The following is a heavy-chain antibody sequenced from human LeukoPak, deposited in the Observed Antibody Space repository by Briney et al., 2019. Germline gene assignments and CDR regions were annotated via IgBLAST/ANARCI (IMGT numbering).Heavy chain of an antibody. CDR3: ARGRSNYYGMDV. Sequence: PSETLSLTCTVSGGSVSSSYYWSWIRQPPGKGLEWIGHMSYSGSSNYSPSLKSRVTISVDTSKNLFSLKVSSVTAADTAVYYCARGRSNYYGMDVWGQGTTVTVSS. D-gene: IGHD1-26*01. CDR1: GGSVSSSYY. J-gene: IGHJ6*02. CDR2: MSYSGSS. V-gene: IGHV4-61*01.